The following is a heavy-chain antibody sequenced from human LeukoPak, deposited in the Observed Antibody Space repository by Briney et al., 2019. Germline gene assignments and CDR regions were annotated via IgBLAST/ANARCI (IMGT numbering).Heavy chain of an antibody. Sequence: PSETLSLTCTVSGGSISSSSYYWGWIRQPPGKGLEWIGSIYYSGSTYYNPSLKSRVTISVDTSKNQFTLKLSSVTAADTAVYYCARGNCSGGSCWRKFPFDIWGQGTMVTVSS. CDR3: ARGNCSGGSCWRKFPFDI. CDR1: GGSISSSSYY. D-gene: IGHD2-15*01. CDR2: IYYSGST. J-gene: IGHJ3*02. V-gene: IGHV4-39*06.